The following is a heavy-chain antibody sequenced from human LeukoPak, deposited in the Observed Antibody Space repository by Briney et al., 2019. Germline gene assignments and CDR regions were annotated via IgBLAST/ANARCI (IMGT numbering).Heavy chain of an antibody. Sequence: GGSLRLSCAASEFTFDKYWMHWVRQAPGKGLVWVSRINGDGTMTSYADSVKGAFIISRDNAKNTLYLQVSSLRAEDTAVYYCATGNYYDSRGYYTFGHWGQGTLVTVSS. D-gene: IGHD3-22*01. J-gene: IGHJ4*02. CDR2: INGDGTMT. CDR3: ATGNYYDSRGYYTFGH. V-gene: IGHV3-74*01. CDR1: EFTFDKYW.